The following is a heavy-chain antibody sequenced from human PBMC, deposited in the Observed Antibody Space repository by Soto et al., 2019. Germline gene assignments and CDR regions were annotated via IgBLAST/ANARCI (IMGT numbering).Heavy chain of an antibody. Sequence: ASVKVSCKASGGTFSSYSISWVRQAPGQGLEWMGGIIPIFGTANYAQKFQGRVTITADESTSTAYMELSSLRSEDTAVYYCARRATDYYDSSGYYYFYYWGQGTLVTVSS. V-gene: IGHV1-69*13. CDR3: ARRATDYYDSSGYYYFYY. J-gene: IGHJ4*02. CDR2: IIPIFGTA. CDR1: GGTFSSYS. D-gene: IGHD3-22*01.